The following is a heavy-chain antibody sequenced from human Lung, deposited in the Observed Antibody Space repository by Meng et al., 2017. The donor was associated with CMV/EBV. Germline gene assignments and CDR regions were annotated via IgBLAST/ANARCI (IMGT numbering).Heavy chain of an antibody. CDR2: IYYSGST. CDR1: GGSVSSGSYY. V-gene: IGHV4-61*01. Sequence: SETXSLXCIVSGGSVSSGSYYWSWIRQPPAKGLEWIGYIYYSGSTNYNPSLKSRVTISRDTSKNQFSLKLSSVTAADTALYYCARLRGGSSGGYFDYLGQGXLVTVSS. D-gene: IGHD6-6*01. J-gene: IGHJ4*02. CDR3: ARLRGGSSGGYFDY.